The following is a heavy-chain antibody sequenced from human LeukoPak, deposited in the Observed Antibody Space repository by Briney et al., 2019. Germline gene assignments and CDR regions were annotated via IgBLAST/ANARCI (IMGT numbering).Heavy chain of an antibody. CDR3: ARERIGSGDY. V-gene: IGHV1-3*01. CDR1: GYTFTDYD. Sequence: ASVKVSCKASGYTFTDYDIHWVRQAPGQRLEWMGWINAGNGNTKYSQKFQGRVTITRDTSASTAYMELSSLRSEDTAVYYCARERIGSGDYWGQGTLVTVSS. CDR2: INAGNGNT. J-gene: IGHJ4*02. D-gene: IGHD6-19*01.